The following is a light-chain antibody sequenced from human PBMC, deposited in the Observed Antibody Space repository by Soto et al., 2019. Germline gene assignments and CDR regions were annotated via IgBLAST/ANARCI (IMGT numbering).Light chain of an antibody. V-gene: IGKV1-27*01. J-gene: IGKJ3*01. CDR1: QDIWSF. CDR3: HKYSSVSG. CDR2: AAS. Sequence: DIQMTQSPTSLSASVRDIVSLTCRASQDIWSFVAWYQQKPGKAPKLLIYAASIVQSGVPTRFSGSGSGTDFTLTMNSMQPQDVATHSSHKYSSVSGFGPGTKVEIK.